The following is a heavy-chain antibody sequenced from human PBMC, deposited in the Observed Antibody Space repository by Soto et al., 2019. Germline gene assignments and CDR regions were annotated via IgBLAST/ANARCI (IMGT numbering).Heavy chain of an antibody. CDR2: ISLYSDGT. Sequence: ASVKVSCKTSGYTFSNYGITWVRQAPGQPLEWLGWISLYSDGTNYAQKFQGRVSMTTDTSTTTAYMELRSLRSDDTAVYYCARASLIAAAGTTPAYYYGMDVWGQGTTVTVPS. J-gene: IGHJ6*02. D-gene: IGHD6-13*01. CDR3: ARASLIAAAGTTPAYYYGMDV. CDR1: GYTFSNYG. V-gene: IGHV1-18*01.